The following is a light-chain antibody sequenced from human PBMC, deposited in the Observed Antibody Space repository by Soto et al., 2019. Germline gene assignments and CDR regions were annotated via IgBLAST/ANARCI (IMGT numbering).Light chain of an antibody. CDR1: QSVSSN. J-gene: IGKJ1*01. CDR2: GAS. Sequence: EIVMTQSPATLSVSPGERATLSCRASQSVSSNLAWYQQKPGQAPRLLIYGASTRATGIPDRFSGSGSGTDFTLTISRLEPEDFAFYFCLQYTSPPWTVGQGTKV. V-gene: IGKV3D-15*01. CDR3: LQYTSPPWT.